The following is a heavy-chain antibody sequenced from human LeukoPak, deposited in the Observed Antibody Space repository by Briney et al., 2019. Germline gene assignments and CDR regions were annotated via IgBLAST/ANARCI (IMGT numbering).Heavy chain of an antibody. CDR1: RFTFSTYW. CDR3: ARGSRNYYDSSGYYYY. CDR2: INSDGSST. V-gene: IGHV3-74*01. D-gene: IGHD3-22*01. Sequence: GGSLRLSCAASRFTFSTYWMHWVRQAPGKGLVWVSRINSDGSSTGYADSVKGRFTISRDNSKNTLYLQMGSLRAEDMAVYYCARGSRNYYDSSGYYYYWGQGTLVTVSS. J-gene: IGHJ4*02.